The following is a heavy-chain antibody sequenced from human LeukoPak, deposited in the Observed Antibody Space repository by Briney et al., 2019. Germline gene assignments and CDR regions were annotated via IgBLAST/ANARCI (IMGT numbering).Heavy chain of an antibody. CDR2: IIPILGIA. Sequence: ASVKVSCKASGGTFSSYAISWVRQAPGQGLGWMGRIIPILGIANYAQKFQGRVTITADKSTSTAYMELSSLRSEDTAVYYCARDQEYAADYWGQGTLVTVSS. CDR3: ARDQEYAADY. CDR1: GGTFSSYA. V-gene: IGHV1-69*04. J-gene: IGHJ4*02. D-gene: IGHD2/OR15-2a*01.